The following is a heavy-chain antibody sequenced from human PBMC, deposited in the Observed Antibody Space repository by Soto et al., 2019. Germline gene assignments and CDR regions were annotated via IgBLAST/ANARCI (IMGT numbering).Heavy chain of an antibody. CDR2: IIPMFGTP. V-gene: IGHV1-69*06. Sequence: QVQLVQSGTEVKKSGSSVKVSCKASGDTFTNFAISWMRQAPGQGLEWMGGIIPMFGTPNYAQKFQGSVTITADRSTSTAYLELRSLRSEDTAVYDCARGLRGYTGYDGGVAFDIWGQGTMVTVSS. CDR1: GDTFTNFA. CDR3: ARGLRGYTGYDGGVAFDI. D-gene: IGHD5-12*01. J-gene: IGHJ3*02.